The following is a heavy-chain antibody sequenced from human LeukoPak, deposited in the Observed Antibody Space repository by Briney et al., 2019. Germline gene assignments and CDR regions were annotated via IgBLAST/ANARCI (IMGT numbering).Heavy chain of an antibody. CDR2: ISAYNGNT. CDR3: ARAAAAGTLLY. J-gene: IGHJ4*02. V-gene: IGHV1-18*01. CDR1: GDTFTKYG. Sequence: AAVEDSYRASGDTFTKYGSSWVRQAPGEGLEWMGWISAYNGNTNYAQKLQGRVTMTTDTSTSTAYMELRSLRSDDTAVYYCARAAAAGTLLYWGQGTLVTVSS. D-gene: IGHD6-13*01.